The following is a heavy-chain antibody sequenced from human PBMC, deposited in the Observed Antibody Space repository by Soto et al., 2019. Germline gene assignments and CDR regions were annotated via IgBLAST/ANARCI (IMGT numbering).Heavy chain of an antibody. D-gene: IGHD5-18*01. Sequence: EVQLVESGGGLVKPGGSLRLSCAASGFTFSSYSMNWVRQAPGKGLEWVSAISGSGGSTYYADSVKGRFTISRDNSKNTLYLQMNSLRAEDTAVYYCAKATSRAMVTPFDYWGQGTLVTVSS. CDR1: GFTFSSYS. V-gene: IGHV3-23*04. CDR2: ISGSGGST. CDR3: AKATSRAMVTPFDY. J-gene: IGHJ4*02.